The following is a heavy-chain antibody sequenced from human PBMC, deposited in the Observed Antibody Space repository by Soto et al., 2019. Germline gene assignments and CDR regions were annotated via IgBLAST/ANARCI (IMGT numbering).Heavy chain of an antibody. J-gene: IGHJ6*03. CDR2: FDPEDGET. CDR3: ATTAWRDFWSGYGYYYYYMDV. Sequence: ASVKVSCKVSGYSLTELSMHWVRQAPGKGLEWMGGFDPEDGETIYAQKFQGRVTMTEDTSTDTAYMELSSLRSEDTAVYYCATTAWRDFWSGYGYYYYYMDVWGKGTTVTVSS. CDR1: GYSLTELS. V-gene: IGHV1-24*01. D-gene: IGHD3-3*01.